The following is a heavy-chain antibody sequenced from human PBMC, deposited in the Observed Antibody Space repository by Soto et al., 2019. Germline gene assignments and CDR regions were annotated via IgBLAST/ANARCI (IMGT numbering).Heavy chain of an antibody. CDR3: ARTLRPAEWLFGWFDP. D-gene: IGHD3-3*01. J-gene: IGHJ5*02. V-gene: IGHV3-11*01. Sequence: PGGSLRLSCAASGFTFSDYYMSWIRQAPGKGLEWVSYISSSGSTIYYADSVKGRFTISRDNAKNSLYLQMNSLRAEDTAMYYCARTLRPAEWLFGWFDPWGQGTLVTVSS. CDR1: GFTFSDYY. CDR2: ISSSGSTI.